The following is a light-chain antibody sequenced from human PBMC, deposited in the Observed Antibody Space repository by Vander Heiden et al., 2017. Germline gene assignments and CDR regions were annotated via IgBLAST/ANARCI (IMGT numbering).Light chain of an antibody. V-gene: IGLV1-40*01. CDR2: DNG. Sequence: QSVFTHPPPVPGAPGQRVTISCTGNSSNIGAGYDVQWYQQVAGAAPRLLVYDNGNRPSGVPDRFSGSKSGTSASLAITGLQAEDEADYYCQSFDSGLRAVTFGGGTTLTV. J-gene: IGLJ2*01. CDR3: QSFDSGLRAVT. CDR1: SSNIGAGYD.